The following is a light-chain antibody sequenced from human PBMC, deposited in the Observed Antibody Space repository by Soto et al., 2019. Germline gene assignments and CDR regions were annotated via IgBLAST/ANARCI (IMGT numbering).Light chain of an antibody. CDR1: QGISSY. Sequence: AIRMTQSPSSLSASTGDRVTITCRASQGISSYLAWYQQKPGKAPKLLIYDASILESGVPSRFSGSGSGTDFTLTISSLQPEDFATYYCQQSYSTPFFGPGTKVDI. CDR3: QQSYSTPF. CDR2: DAS. V-gene: IGKV1-8*01. J-gene: IGKJ3*01.